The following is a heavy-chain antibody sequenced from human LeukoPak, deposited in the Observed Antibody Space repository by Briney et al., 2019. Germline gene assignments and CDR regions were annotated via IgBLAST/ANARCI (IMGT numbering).Heavy chain of an antibody. D-gene: IGHD4-17*01. Sequence: GGSLRLSCAASGFTFSDYTMNWVRQAPGKGLEWVSSISSGGTYKYYADSVKGRFTISRDDAQNSLYLQMNSLRAEDSSVYYCARPTTVTTISADAFDIWGQGTMVTVSS. V-gene: IGHV3-21*01. CDR1: GFTFSDYT. J-gene: IGHJ3*02. CDR3: ARPTTVTTISADAFDI. CDR2: ISSGGTYK.